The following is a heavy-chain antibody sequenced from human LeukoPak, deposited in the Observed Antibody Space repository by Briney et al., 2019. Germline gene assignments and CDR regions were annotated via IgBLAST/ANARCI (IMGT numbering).Heavy chain of an antibody. CDR3: ARGGGLDV. CDR2: INHNGNVN. V-gene: IGHV3-7*03. CDR1: GFTFSSYW. J-gene: IGHJ6*02. Sequence: GGSLILSCAASGFTFSSYWMNWARQAPARGLEWVASINHNGNVNYYVASVKGRFTISRDNAKNSLYLQMSNLRAEDTAVYFCARGGGLDVWGQGATVTVSS. D-gene: IGHD3-16*01.